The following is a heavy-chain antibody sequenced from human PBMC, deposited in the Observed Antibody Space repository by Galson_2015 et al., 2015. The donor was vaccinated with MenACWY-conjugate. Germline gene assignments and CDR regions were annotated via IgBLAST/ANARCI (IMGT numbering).Heavy chain of an antibody. CDR3: ARNLYDPWYYFDS. J-gene: IGHJ4*02. V-gene: IGHV3-23*01. Sequence: SLRLSCAASGFTFSDYAMTWVRQAPGRGLEWVSGISGSGDTTYYADPVKGRFAISRDNSKHTLSLQMNGLRAEDTGVYFCARNLYDPWYYFDSWGQGTLVTVSS. CDR1: GFTFSDYA. D-gene: IGHD1-14*01. CDR2: ISGSGDTT.